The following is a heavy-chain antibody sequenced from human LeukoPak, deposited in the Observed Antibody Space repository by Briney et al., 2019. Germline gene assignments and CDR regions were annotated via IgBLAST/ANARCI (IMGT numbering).Heavy chain of an antibody. CDR3: ARLASLYDSSGYYWGDY. Sequence: ASVKVSCKASGYTFTSYYMYWVRQAPGQGLEWMGWINPNSGGTNYAQKFQGRVTMTRDTSISTAYMELSRLRSDDTAVYYCARLASLYDSSGYYWGDYWGQGTLVTVSS. CDR2: INPNSGGT. J-gene: IGHJ4*02. CDR1: GYTFTSYY. V-gene: IGHV1-2*02. D-gene: IGHD3-22*01.